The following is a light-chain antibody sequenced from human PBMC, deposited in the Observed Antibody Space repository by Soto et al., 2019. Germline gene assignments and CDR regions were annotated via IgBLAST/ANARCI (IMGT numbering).Light chain of an antibody. J-gene: IGKJ5*01. Sequence: EIVLTQSPAILSLSPGERDTLSCRASQSVSSYLPWCQQKPGQAPRFLIYGASSRATGIPDRFSGSGSGTDFTLTISRLEPEDFAVYYCQQYNNWLSITFGQGTRLEIK. CDR2: GAS. V-gene: IGKV3-20*01. CDR3: QQYNNWLSIT. CDR1: QSVSSY.